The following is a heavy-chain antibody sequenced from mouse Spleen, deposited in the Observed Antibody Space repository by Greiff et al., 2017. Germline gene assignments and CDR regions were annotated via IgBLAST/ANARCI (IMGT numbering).Heavy chain of an antibody. J-gene: IGHJ2*01. V-gene: IGHV5-9-3*01. Sequence: EVQLVESGGGLVKPGGSLKLSCAASGFTFSSYAMSWVRQTPEKRLEWVATISSGGSYTYYPDSVKGRFTISRDNAKNTLYLQMSSLRSEDTAMYYCARKWNRYYFDYWGQGTTLTVSS. CDR1: GFTFSSYA. CDR3: ARKWNRYYFDY. CDR2: ISSGGSYT. D-gene: IGHD2-14*01.